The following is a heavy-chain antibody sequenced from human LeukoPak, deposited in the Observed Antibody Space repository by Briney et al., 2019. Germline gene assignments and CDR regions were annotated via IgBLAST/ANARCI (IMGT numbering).Heavy chain of an antibody. CDR1: GFTFSRYA. CDR2: ISGSGGST. J-gene: IGHJ4*02. D-gene: IGHD3-10*01. CDR3: AKLWFGELAPVDY. V-gene: IGHV3-23*01. Sequence: PGGSLRLSCAASGFTFSRYAMSWVRQAPGKGLEWVSAISGSGGSTYYADSVKGRFTIPRDNYKNTLYLQMNSLRAEDTAVYYCAKLWFGELAPVDYWGQGTLVTVSS.